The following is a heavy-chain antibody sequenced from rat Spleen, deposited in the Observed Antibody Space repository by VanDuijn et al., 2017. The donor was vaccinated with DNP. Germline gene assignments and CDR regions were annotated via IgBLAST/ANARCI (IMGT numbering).Heavy chain of an antibody. CDR3: TRWELRTYYVDY. Sequence: EVQLVASGGGLVQPGRSLKLSCAASGFTFRDYYMAWVRQAPGKGLEWVGSISSSSSYIYYADTVKGRFTISRENAKNTLYLQMSSLRSEDSALYYCTRWELRTYYVDYWGRGVMVTVSS. J-gene: IGHJ2*01. V-gene: IGHV5-34*01. CDR1: GFTFRDYY. D-gene: IGHD5-1*01. CDR2: ISSSSSYI.